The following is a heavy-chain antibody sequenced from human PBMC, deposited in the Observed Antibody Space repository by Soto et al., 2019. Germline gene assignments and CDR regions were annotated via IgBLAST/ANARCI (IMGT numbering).Heavy chain of an antibody. CDR3: AKAARYCSSTSCYAGYYYGMDV. CDR2: ISGSGGST. D-gene: IGHD2-2*01. J-gene: IGHJ6*02. Sequence: EVQLLESGGGLVQPGGSLRLSCAASGFTFSSYAMSWVRQAPGKGLEWVSAISGSGGSTYYADSVKGRFTISRDNPKNTLDLQMNSLRAEDTAVYYCAKAARYCSSTSCYAGYYYGMDVWGQGTTVTVSS. CDR1: GFTFSSYA. V-gene: IGHV3-23*01.